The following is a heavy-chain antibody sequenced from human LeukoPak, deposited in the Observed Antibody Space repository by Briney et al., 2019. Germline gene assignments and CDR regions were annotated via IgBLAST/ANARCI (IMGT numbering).Heavy chain of an antibody. CDR3: ARVEGDWIAFDI. Sequence: SETLSLTCTVSGGSVSSGSYYWSWIRQPPGKGLEWIGYIYYSGSTNYNPSLKSRVTISVDTSKNQFSLKLSSVTAADTAVYYCARVEGDWIAFDIWGQGTMVTVSS. J-gene: IGHJ3*02. D-gene: IGHD2-21*02. CDR2: IYYSGST. V-gene: IGHV4-61*01. CDR1: GGSVSSGSYY.